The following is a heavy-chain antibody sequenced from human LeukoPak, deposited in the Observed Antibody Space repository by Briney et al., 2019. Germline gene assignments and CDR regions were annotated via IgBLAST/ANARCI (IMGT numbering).Heavy chain of an antibody. CDR1: GGSISSYY. Sequence: SETLSLTCTVSGGSISSYYWSWIRQPPGMGLEWIGYIYYSGSTNYNPSLKSRVTISVDTSKNQFSLKLSSVTAADTAVYYCARRRFCSSTSCYGYFDLWGRGTLVTVSS. CDR3: ARRRFCSSTSCYGYFDL. CDR2: IYYSGST. V-gene: IGHV4-59*08. J-gene: IGHJ2*01. D-gene: IGHD2-2*01.